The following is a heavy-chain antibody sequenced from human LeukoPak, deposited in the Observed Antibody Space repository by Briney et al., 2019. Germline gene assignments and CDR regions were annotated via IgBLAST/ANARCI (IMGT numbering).Heavy chain of an antibody. V-gene: IGHV3-66*01. CDR3: ARDHLATVRGVIRYAFDL. CDR2: IYSGGGT. D-gene: IGHD5-12*01. J-gene: IGHJ3*01. CDR1: GFIVSNNF. Sequence: GGSLRLSCAASGFIVSNNFMSWVRQAPGKGLEWVSVIYSGGGTYYADSVKGRFTVSRDNSKNTCYLQLNSLRVEDTAVYYCARDHLATVRGVIRYAFDLWGQGTMVTVSS.